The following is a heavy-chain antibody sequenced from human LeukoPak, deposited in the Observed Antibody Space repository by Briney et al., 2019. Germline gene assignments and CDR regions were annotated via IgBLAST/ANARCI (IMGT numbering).Heavy chain of an antibody. J-gene: IGHJ5*02. Sequence: PGGSLRLSCAASGFTFDDYAMHWVRQDPGKGLEWVSLISGDGGSTYYAGSVKGRFTISRDNSKNSLYLQMNSLRTEDTALYYCAKDLGPNGAGWFDPWGQGTLVTVSS. V-gene: IGHV3-43*02. D-gene: IGHD4-17*01. CDR2: ISGDGGST. CDR1: GFTFDDYA. CDR3: AKDLGPNGAGWFDP.